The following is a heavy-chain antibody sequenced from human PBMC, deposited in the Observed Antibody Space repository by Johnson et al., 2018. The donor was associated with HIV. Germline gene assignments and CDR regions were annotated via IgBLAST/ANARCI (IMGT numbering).Heavy chain of an antibody. D-gene: IGHD1-26*01. CDR1: EFNVSSNY. CDR3: ARAYSYGALDI. J-gene: IGHJ3*02. CDR2: VYSGGYT. V-gene: IGHV3-66*01. Sequence: EVQLVESGGGLVQPGGSLRLSCAASEFNVSSNYMNWVRQAPGRGLEWVSVVYSGGYTYYADSVKRRFTISRDTSKNTLYLQMKSLRAEDTALYYCARAYSYGALDIWGQGTMVTVSS.